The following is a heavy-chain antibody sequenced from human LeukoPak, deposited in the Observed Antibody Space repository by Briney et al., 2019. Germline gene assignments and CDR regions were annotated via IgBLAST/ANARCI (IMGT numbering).Heavy chain of an antibody. CDR2: ISYDGSNK. D-gene: IGHD3-10*01. J-gene: IGHJ6*04. CDR1: GFTFSSYG. CDR3: AKSPYFYNSGRSVDV. Sequence: SGGSLRLSCAASGFTFSSYGMHWVRQAPGKGLEWVAVISYDGSNKYYADSVKGRFTISRDNSKNTLYLHMNRLRAEDTAVYYCAKSPYFYNSGRSVDVWGKGTTVTVSS. V-gene: IGHV3-30*18.